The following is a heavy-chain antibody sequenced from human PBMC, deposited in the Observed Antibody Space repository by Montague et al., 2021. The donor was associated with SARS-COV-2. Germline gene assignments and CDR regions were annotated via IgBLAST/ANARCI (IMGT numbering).Heavy chain of an antibody. CDR1: GGSISSGGYY. V-gene: IGHV4-31*03. Sequence: TLSLTCTVSGGSISSGGYYWSWIRQHPGKGLEWIGYIYYSGSTYYNPSLKSRVTISVDTSKNQFSLKLSSVTAADTAVYYCARGGSYSSGWDGVNSYYGMDVWGQGTTVTVSS. CDR2: IYYSGST. CDR3: ARGGSYSSGWDGVNSYYGMDV. J-gene: IGHJ6*02. D-gene: IGHD6-19*01.